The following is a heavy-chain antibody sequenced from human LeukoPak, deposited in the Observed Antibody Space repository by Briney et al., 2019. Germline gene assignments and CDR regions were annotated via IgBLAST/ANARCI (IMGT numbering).Heavy chain of an antibody. CDR1: GFTFSSYA. CDR3: ARFPSWQLDNWFDP. CDR2: ISYDGSNK. D-gene: IGHD6-13*01. J-gene: IGHJ5*02. V-gene: IGHV3-30*01. Sequence: GGSLRLSCAASGFTFSSYAMHWVRQAPGKGLEWVAVISYDGSNKYYADPVKGRFTISRDNSKNTLYLQMNSLRAEDTAVYYCARFPSWQLDNWFDPWGQGTLVTVSS.